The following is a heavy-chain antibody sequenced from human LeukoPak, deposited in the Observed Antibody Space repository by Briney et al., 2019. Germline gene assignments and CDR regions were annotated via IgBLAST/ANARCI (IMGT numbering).Heavy chain of an antibody. Sequence: ASVKVSCKASGYTFTSYDINWVRQATGQGLEWMGWMNPNSGNTGYAQKFQGRVTVTMNTSISTAYMELSSLRSEDTAVYYCARGVSSWPLDYWGQGTLVTVSS. CDR1: GYTFTSYD. CDR2: MNPNSGNT. V-gene: IGHV1-8*01. J-gene: IGHJ4*02. D-gene: IGHD6-13*01. CDR3: ARGVSSWPLDY.